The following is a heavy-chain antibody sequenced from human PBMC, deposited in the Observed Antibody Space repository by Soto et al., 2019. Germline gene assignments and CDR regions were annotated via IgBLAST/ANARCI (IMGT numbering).Heavy chain of an antibody. V-gene: IGHV3-48*01. CDR2: ISSSSSTI. CDR3: ASSFITTVGTTG. J-gene: IGHJ4*02. D-gene: IGHD1-1*01. CDR1: GFTFSNYG. Sequence: EVQLVESGGGLVQPGGSLILSCVASGFTFSNYGMNWVRQAPGKGLEWVSHISSSSSTIYYAESVKGRFTISRDNAKNSLYLQMNSLRGEDTAVYYCASSFITTVGTTGWGQGTLVTVSS.